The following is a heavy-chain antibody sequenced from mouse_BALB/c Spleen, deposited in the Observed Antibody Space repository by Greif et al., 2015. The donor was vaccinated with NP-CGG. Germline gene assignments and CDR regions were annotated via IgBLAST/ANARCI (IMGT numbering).Heavy chain of an antibody. Sequence: VQLQQSGAELVKPGASVKLSCTASGFNIKDTYMHWVKQRPEQGLEWIGRIDPANGNTKYDPKFQGKATITTDTSSNTAYLQLSSLTSEDTAVYYCARWDWYFDVWGAGTTVTVSS. V-gene: IGHV14-3*02. CDR1: GFNIKDTY. J-gene: IGHJ1*01. CDR3: ARWDWYFDV. CDR2: IDPANGNT.